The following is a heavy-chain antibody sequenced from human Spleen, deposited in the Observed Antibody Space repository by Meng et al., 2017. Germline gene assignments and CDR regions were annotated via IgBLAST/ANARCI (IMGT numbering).Heavy chain of an antibody. CDR2: IDPGSGGT. CDR1: GYTFTAYW. D-gene: IGHD6-13*01. Sequence: QVHLVQAGAELKNPGDSVKVSCKPSGYTFTAYWLHWVRLAPGQGLEWMGRIDPGSGGTQYPQNFQGRVLMTRDTSISTTYMELSGLRSDDTAVYYCVRDEDISAAGKLFGDYWGQGTLVTVSS. V-gene: IGHV1-2*06. CDR3: VRDEDISAAGKLFGDY. J-gene: IGHJ4*02.